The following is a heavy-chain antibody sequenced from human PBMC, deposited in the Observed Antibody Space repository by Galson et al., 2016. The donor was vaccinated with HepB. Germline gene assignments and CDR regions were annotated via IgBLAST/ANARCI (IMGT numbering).Heavy chain of an antibody. CDR2: ITYDGTNK. Sequence: SLRLSCAASGFTFSSHAMHWVRQAPGKGLEWVGVITYDGTNKYYTDSVKGRLTISRDNSKNTLYVQMNSLTTEDSAVYYCARGDFYGDYGSEYFQHWGQGTLVTVSS. J-gene: IGHJ1*01. CDR1: GFTFSSHA. V-gene: IGHV3-30-3*01. CDR3: ARGDFYGDYGSEYFQH. D-gene: IGHD4-17*01.